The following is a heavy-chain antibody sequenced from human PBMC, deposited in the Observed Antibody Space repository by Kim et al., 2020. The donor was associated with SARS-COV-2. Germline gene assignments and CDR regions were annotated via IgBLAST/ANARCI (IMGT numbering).Heavy chain of an antibody. CDR2: TRDRTKSYTT. J-gene: IGHJ4*02. Sequence: GGSLRLSCAASGFTFSDHYMDWVRQAPGKGLEWVGRTRDRTKSYTTEYAASVKGRFTVSRDDSRNSLYLQMNSLKTEDTAVYFCARVVVVTGNYYCDHWGQGTLVTVSS. D-gene: IGHD2-21*02. CDR3: ARVVVVTGNYYCDH. V-gene: IGHV3-72*01. CDR1: GFTFSDHY.